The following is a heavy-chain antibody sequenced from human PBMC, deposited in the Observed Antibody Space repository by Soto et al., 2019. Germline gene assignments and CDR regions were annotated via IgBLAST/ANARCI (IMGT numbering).Heavy chain of an antibody. CDR3: ARDRGSYYPFDL. V-gene: IGHV6-1*01. Sequence: QAQLQQSGPGLVKPSQTLSLTCAISGDSVSSNSVAWNWIRQSPARGLEWLGRTFYRSRWYHDYAVFVKSRIMINPDTSKNQFSLQLNSLTPEDTAVYYCARDRGSYYPFDLWGQGTLVTVSS. D-gene: IGHD1-26*01. J-gene: IGHJ5*02. CDR2: TFYRSRWYH. CDR1: GDSVSSNSVA.